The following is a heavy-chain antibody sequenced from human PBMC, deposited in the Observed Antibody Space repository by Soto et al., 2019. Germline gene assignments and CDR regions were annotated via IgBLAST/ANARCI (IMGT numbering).Heavy chain of an antibody. CDR3: ARTTAVPNTLRSRYFFDY. CDR1: GGSVSNKTYY. CDR2: VYYSGTT. Sequence: SETLSLTCSVSGGSVSNKTYYWSWIRQPPGKRLEWIGYVYYSGTTNYNPSLKRRVTISVDLSKNQFSLRLSSVTIADTGLYYCARTTAVPNTLRSRYFFDYWGQGTLVTVSS. J-gene: IGHJ4*02. V-gene: IGHV4-61*01. D-gene: IGHD4-17*01.